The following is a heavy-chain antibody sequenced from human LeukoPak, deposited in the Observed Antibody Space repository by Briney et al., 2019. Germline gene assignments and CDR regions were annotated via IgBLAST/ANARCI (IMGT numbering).Heavy chain of an antibody. D-gene: IGHD2-2*02. Sequence: GASVKVSCKVSGYTFTDYYMHWVQQAPGQGLEWMGGITPIFATPSYAQKFQGRVTITADESTSTAYMELSGLRSEDTAVYYCARWAGYCRITNCYSAFDYWGQGTLVTVSS. CDR1: GYTFTDYY. V-gene: IGHV1-69*13. CDR3: ARWAGYCRITNCYSAFDY. CDR2: ITPIFATP. J-gene: IGHJ4*02.